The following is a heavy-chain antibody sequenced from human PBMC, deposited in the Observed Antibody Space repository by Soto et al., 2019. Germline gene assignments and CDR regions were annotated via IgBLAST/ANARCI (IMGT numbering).Heavy chain of an antibody. D-gene: IGHD1-7*01. Sequence: GGSLRLSCAASGFTFSSYWMSWVRQAPGKGLEWVANIKQDGSEKYYVDSVKGRFTISRDNAKNSLYLQMDSLRAEDTAVYYCARALSITGTTLGYYYGMDVWGQGTTVTVSS. J-gene: IGHJ6*02. V-gene: IGHV3-7*03. CDR3: ARALSITGTTLGYYYGMDV. CDR1: GFTFSSYW. CDR2: IKQDGSEK.